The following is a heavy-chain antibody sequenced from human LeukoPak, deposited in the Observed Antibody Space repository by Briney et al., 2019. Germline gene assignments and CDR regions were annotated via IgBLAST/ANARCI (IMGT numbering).Heavy chain of an antibody. CDR3: ARDGIYDILTGYYNEDNWFDP. J-gene: IGHJ5*02. V-gene: IGHV4-34*01. CDR2: INHSGST. Sequence: PSETLSLTCAVYGGSFSGDYWSWIRQPPGKGLEWIGEINHSGSTNYNPSLKSRVTISVDTSKNQFSLKLSSETAADTAVYYCARDGIYDILTGYYNEDNWFDPWGQGTLVTVSS. CDR1: GGSFSGDY. D-gene: IGHD3-9*01.